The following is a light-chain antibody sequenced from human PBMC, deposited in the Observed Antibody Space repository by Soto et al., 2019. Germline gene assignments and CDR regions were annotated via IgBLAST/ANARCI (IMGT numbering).Light chain of an antibody. CDR2: DAS. J-gene: IGKJ2*01. Sequence: EIVLTQSPATLSLSPGERATLSCRASQSVSSCLAWYQQKPGQAPRLLIYDASNRATGIPARFSGSGSGTDFTLTISSLDPEDFALYYCQQRSHWPKTFGQGTKLEIK. V-gene: IGKV3-11*01. CDR1: QSVSSC. CDR3: QQRSHWPKT.